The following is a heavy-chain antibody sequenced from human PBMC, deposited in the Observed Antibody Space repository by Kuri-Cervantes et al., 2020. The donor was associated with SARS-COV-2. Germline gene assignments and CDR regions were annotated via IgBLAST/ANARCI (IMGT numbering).Heavy chain of an antibody. CDR3: ARYSSSWYGWYFDL. J-gene: IGHJ2*01. CDR1: GGSFSGYY. V-gene: IGHV4-34*01. CDR2: INHSGST. D-gene: IGHD6-13*01. Sequence: SETLSLTCAVYGGSFSGYYWSWIRQPPGKGLEWIGEINHSGSTNYNPSLKSRVTISVDTSKNQFSLKLGSVTAADTAVYYCARYSSSWYGWYFDLWGRGTLVTVSS.